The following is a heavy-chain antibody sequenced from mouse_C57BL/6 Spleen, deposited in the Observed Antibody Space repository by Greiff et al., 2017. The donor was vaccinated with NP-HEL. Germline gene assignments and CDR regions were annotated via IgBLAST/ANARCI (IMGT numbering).Heavy chain of an antibody. Sequence: QVQLQQSGAELVMPGASVKLSCKASGYTFTSYWMHWVKQRPGQGLEWIGEIDPSDSYTNYNQKFKGKSTLTVDKSSSTAYMQLSSLTSEDSAVYYCARSNGSSWTWFAYWGQGTLVTVSA. CDR3: ARSNGSSWTWFAY. D-gene: IGHD1-1*01. CDR1: GYTFTSYW. J-gene: IGHJ3*01. V-gene: IGHV1-69*01. CDR2: IDPSDSYT.